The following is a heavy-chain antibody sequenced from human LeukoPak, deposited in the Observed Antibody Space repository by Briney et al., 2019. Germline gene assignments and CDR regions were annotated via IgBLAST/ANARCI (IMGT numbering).Heavy chain of an antibody. J-gene: IGHJ3*02. Sequence: GGSLRLSCAASGFTVNSNYMSWVRQAPGKGLEWVSAISTGGTTYYADSVQGRFTISRDNSKSTVYLQMNGLRADDTAVHSCARGGDMGESTRPVFNIWAKGTLATVSS. D-gene: IGHD3-16*01. CDR2: ISTGGTT. CDR3: ARGGDMGESTRPVFNI. V-gene: IGHV3-53*01. CDR1: GFTVNSNY.